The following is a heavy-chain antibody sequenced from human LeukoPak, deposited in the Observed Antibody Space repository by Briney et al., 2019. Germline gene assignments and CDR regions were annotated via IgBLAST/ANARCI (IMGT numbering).Heavy chain of an antibody. Sequence: GGSLTLSCAASGFTFSSYGMHWIRQAPGKGLEWVAFIRYDGSNKYYADSVKGRFTISRDNSKNTLYLHMHSLRADDTALYYCAKDLHGAFDYWGQGILVTVSS. CDR3: AKDLHGAFDY. J-gene: IGHJ4*02. V-gene: IGHV3-30*02. D-gene: IGHD3-10*01. CDR2: IRYDGSNK. CDR1: GFTFSSYG.